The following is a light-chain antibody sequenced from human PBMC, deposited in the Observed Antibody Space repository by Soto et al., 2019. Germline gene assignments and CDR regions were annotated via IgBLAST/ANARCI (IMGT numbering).Light chain of an antibody. Sequence: EIVLTQSPATLSLSPGERATLSCRASQSVSSYLAWYQQNPGQAPRLLIYDASNRATGIPARFSGSGSGTDFTLTISSLEPEDLAVYYCQQRRHSPRLTFGGGTKADIK. CDR2: DAS. V-gene: IGKV3-11*01. CDR1: QSVSSY. CDR3: QQRRHSPRLT. J-gene: IGKJ4*01.